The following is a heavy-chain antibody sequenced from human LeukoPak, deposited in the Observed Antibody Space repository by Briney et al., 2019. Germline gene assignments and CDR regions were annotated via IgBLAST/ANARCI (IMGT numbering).Heavy chain of an antibody. CDR3: ASLEWELLGSYAFDI. Sequence: ASVKVSCKASGYTFTSYGISWVRQAPGQGLEWMGWISAYNGNTNYAQKFQGRVTMTRDTSISTAYMELSRLRSDDTAVYYCASLEWELLGSYAFDIWGQGTMVTVSS. D-gene: IGHD1-26*01. J-gene: IGHJ3*02. CDR1: GYTFTSYG. V-gene: IGHV1-18*01. CDR2: ISAYNGNT.